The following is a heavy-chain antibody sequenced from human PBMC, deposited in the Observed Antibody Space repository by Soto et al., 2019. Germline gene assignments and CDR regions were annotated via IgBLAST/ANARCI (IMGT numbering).Heavy chain of an antibody. CDR2: IYYSGST. CDR3: ARDPMVRGVNNWFDP. D-gene: IGHD3-10*01. Sequence: TSETLSLTCTVSGGSVSSGSYYWSWIRQPPGKGLEWIGYIYYSGSTNYNPSLKSRVTISVDTSKNQFSLKLSSVTAADTAVYYCARDPMVRGVNNWFDPWGQGTLVTVSS. J-gene: IGHJ5*02. V-gene: IGHV4-61*01. CDR1: GGSVSSGSYY.